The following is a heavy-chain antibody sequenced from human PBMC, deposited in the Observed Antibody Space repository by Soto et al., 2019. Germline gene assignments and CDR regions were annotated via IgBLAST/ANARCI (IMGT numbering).Heavy chain of an antibody. J-gene: IGHJ5*02. CDR1: GFTFSSYC. V-gene: IGHV3-30*18. D-gene: IGHD4-4*01. CDR2: ISYDGSNK. Sequence: XGSLRLSCAASGFTFSSYCMHWVRQAPGKGLEWVAVISYDGSNKYYADSVKGRFTISRDNSKNTLYLQMSSLRAEDTAVYYCAKDKESNYPKWFDPWGQGTLVTVSS. CDR3: AKDKESNYPKWFDP.